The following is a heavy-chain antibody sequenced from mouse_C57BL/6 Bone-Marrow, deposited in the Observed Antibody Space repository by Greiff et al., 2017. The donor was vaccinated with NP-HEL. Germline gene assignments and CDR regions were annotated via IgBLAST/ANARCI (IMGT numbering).Heavy chain of an antibody. CDR3: ARELTEDAMDY. CDR2: ISDGGSYT. CDR1: GFTFSSYA. V-gene: IGHV5-4*01. J-gene: IGHJ4*01. D-gene: IGHD1-3*01. Sequence: EVKLVESGGGLVKPGGSLKLSCAASGFTFSSYAMSWVRQTPEKRLEWVATISDGGSYTCYPDNVKGRFTISRDNAKNNLYLQMSHLKSEDTARYYCARELTEDAMDYWGQGTSVTVSS.